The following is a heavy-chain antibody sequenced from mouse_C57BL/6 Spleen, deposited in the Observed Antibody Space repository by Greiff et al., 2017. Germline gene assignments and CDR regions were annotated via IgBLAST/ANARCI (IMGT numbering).Heavy chain of an antibody. Sequence: VQLQQSGPELVKPGDSVKISCKASGYSFTGYFMNWVMQSHGKSLEWIGRINPYNGDTFYNQKFKGKATLTVDKSSSTAHMELRSLTSEDSAVYYCARDGLLISFAYCGQGTLVTVSA. CDR2: INPYNGDT. D-gene: IGHD1-2*01. J-gene: IGHJ3*01. CDR3: ARDGLLISFAY. CDR1: GYSFTGYF. V-gene: IGHV1-20*01.